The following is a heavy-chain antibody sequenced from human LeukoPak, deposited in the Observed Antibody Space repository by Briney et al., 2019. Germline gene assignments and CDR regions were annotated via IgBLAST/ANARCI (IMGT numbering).Heavy chain of an antibody. Sequence: GGSLRLSCAASGFTFSSYEMNWVRQAPGKGLEWVSDISSSSSTIYYADSVKGRFTISRDNAKNSLYLQMNSLRAEDTAIYYCAKEYTGTFSPFPSYFDNWGQGTLVTVSS. CDR2: ISSSSSTI. CDR3: AKEYTGTFSPFPSYFDN. V-gene: IGHV3-48*03. CDR1: GFTFSSYE. D-gene: IGHD1-26*01. J-gene: IGHJ4*02.